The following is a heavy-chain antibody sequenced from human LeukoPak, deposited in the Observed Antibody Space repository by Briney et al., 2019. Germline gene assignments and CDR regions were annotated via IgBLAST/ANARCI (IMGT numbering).Heavy chain of an antibody. D-gene: IGHD4-17*01. CDR3: ARGSDYGVGAFDI. V-gene: IGHV3-48*03. J-gene: IGHJ3*02. Sequence: PGGSLRLSCAASGFAFSSYEMNWVRQAPGQGLEWVSYISTSVSTIYYGVSVKGRFTISRDNAKNSLFLQMNILRAEDTAVYYCARGSDYGVGAFDIWGQGTMVTVSS. CDR1: GFAFSSYE. CDR2: ISTSVSTI.